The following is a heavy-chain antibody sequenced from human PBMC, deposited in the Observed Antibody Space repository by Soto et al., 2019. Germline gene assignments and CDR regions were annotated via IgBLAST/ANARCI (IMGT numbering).Heavy chain of an antibody. CDR3: AKRGPTYLDNYGMDV. Sequence: ASVKVSCAASGFTFSSYAMSWVRQAPGKGLEWVSAISGSGGSTYYADSVKGRFTISRDNSKNTLYLQMNSLRAEDTAVYYCAKRGPTYLDNYGMDVWGQGTTVTVSS. CDR2: ISGSGGST. J-gene: IGHJ6*02. V-gene: IGHV3-23*01. CDR1: GFTFSSYA. D-gene: IGHD3-9*01.